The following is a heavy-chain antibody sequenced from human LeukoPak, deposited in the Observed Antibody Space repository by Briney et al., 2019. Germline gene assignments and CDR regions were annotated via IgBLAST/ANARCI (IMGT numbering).Heavy chain of an antibody. D-gene: IGHD3-3*01. CDR3: ARDQYDTWSRRGNFDS. CDR2: ISSSSSTI. Sequence: GGSLRLSCAASGFTFSSYSMNWVRQAPGKGLEWVSYISSSSSTIYYADSVKGRFTISRDNAKNSLYLQMNSLRAEDTAVYYCARDQYDTWSRRGNFDSWGQGTLVIVSS. V-gene: IGHV3-48*01. J-gene: IGHJ4*02. CDR1: GFTFSSYS.